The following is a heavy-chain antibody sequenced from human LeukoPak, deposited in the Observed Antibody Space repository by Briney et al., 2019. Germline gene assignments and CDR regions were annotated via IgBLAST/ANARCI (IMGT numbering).Heavy chain of an antibody. Sequence: GGSLRLXCAASGFTFSSYSMNWVRQAPGKGLEWVSSISSSSSYIYYADSVKGRFTISRDNAKNSLYLQMNSLRAEDTAVYYCARDLPPIVVVVAATGWWFDPWGQGTLVTVSS. CDR1: GFTFSSYS. CDR2: ISSSSSYI. D-gene: IGHD2-15*01. J-gene: IGHJ5*02. V-gene: IGHV3-21*01. CDR3: ARDLPPIVVVVAATGWWFDP.